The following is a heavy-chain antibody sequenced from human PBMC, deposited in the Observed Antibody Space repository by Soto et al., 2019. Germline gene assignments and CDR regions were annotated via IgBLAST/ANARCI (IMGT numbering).Heavy chain of an antibody. CDR2: ISSNEGST. D-gene: IGHD6-19*01. Sequence: EVQLVESGGGLVQPGGSLRLSCAASGFTFSSYAMHWVRQAPGKGLEYVSAISSNEGSTYYANSVKGRFTISRDNSKNTLYLQMGSLRPEDMAVYYCARGGLYIAVAGRTFDYWGQGTLVTVSS. V-gene: IGHV3-64*01. CDR1: GFTFSSYA. J-gene: IGHJ4*02. CDR3: ARGGLYIAVAGRTFDY.